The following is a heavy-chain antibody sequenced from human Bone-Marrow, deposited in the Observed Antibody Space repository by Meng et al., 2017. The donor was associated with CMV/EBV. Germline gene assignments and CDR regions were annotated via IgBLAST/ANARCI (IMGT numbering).Heavy chain of an antibody. J-gene: IGHJ5*02. CDR2: MYYSGST. Sequence: GSLRLSCTVSGGSISSSSYYWGWIRQPPGKGLEWIGSMYYSGSTYYNPSLKSRVTISVDTSKNQFSLKPSSVTAADTAVYYCARDNDVGMPSSPWGQGTLVTVSS. CDR1: GGSISSSSYY. CDR3: ARDNDVGMPSSP. D-gene: IGHD1-1*01. V-gene: IGHV4-39*07.